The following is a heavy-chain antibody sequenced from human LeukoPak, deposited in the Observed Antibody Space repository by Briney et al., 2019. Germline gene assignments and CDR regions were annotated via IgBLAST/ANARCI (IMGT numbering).Heavy chain of an antibody. CDR2: ISWNSGSI. CDR3: ARGSVLRYFDWPNYYMDV. Sequence: PGRSLRLSCAASGFTFDDYAMHWVRQAPGKGLEWVSGISWNSGSIGYADSVKGRFTISRDNAKKSLYLQMNSLRAEDTAVYYCARGSVLRYFDWPNYYMDVWGKGTTVTVSS. CDR1: GFTFDDYA. J-gene: IGHJ6*03. V-gene: IGHV3-9*01. D-gene: IGHD3-9*01.